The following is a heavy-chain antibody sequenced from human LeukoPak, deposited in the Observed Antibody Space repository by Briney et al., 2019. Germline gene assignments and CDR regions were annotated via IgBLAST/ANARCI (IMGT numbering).Heavy chain of an antibody. V-gene: IGHV3-66*01. CDR2: IYSDGST. Sequence: GGSLRLSCAASGSIVSGDFMSWVRQAPGKGLEWVSVIYSDGSTYYADSVKGRFTISRDNARDSLYLQMNSLRAEDTAVYYCARDWFGELIWGQGTLVTVSS. CDR3: ARDWFGELI. D-gene: IGHD3-10*01. CDR1: GSIVSGDF. J-gene: IGHJ4*02.